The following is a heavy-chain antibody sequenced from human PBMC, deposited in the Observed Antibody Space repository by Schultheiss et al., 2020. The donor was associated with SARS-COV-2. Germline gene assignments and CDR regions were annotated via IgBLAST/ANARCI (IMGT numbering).Heavy chain of an antibody. D-gene: IGHD4-17*01. Sequence: SETLSLTCAVSGGSIRNYLWTWIRQPPGKGLEWIGYIYYSGSTYYNPSLKSRVTISEDTSKKQSSLKLSSVTAADTAVYYCARGNYGDYRSRSYFDYWGQGTLVTVSS. CDR1: GGSIRNYL. CDR2: IYYSGST. V-gene: IGHV4-59*12. CDR3: ARGNYGDYRSRSYFDY. J-gene: IGHJ4*02.